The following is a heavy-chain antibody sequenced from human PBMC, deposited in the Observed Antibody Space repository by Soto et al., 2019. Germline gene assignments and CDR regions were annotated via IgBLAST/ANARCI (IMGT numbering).Heavy chain of an antibody. D-gene: IGHD1-7*01. Sequence: PSETLSLTCTVSGGSLSSYYWSWIRQPAGKGLEWIGRIYTSGSTNYNPSLKSRVTMSVDTSKNQFSLKLSSVTAADTAVYYCARDTRNWNYVDYYYYYGMDVWGQGTTVTVSS. CDR3: ARDTRNWNYVDYYYYYGMDV. J-gene: IGHJ6*02. V-gene: IGHV4-4*07. CDR1: GGSLSSYY. CDR2: IYTSGST.